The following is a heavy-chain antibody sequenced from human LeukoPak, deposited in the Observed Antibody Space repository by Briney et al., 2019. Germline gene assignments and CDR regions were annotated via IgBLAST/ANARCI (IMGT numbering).Heavy chain of an antibody. CDR3: ARHSRTYYNGSGRSIDY. CDR1: GGSISSYY. Sequence: SETLSLTCTVSGGSISSYYWSWIRQPPGKGLEWIGYIYYSGSTNSNPSLKSRVTISVDTSKNQFSLKLSSVTAADTAVYYCARHSRTYYNGSGRSIDYWGQGTLAIVS. V-gene: IGHV4-59*01. J-gene: IGHJ4*02. CDR2: IYYSGST. D-gene: IGHD3-10*01.